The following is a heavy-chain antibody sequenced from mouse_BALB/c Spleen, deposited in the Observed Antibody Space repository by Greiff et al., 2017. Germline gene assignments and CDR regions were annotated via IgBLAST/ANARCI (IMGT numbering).Heavy chain of an antibody. V-gene: IGHV5-4*02. J-gene: IGHJ4*01. CDR1: GFTFSDYY. CDR2: ISDGGSYT. CDR3: AVYAMDY. Sequence: DVMLVESGGGLVKPGGSLKLSCAASGFTFSDYYMYWVRQTPEKRLEWVATISDGGSYTYYPDSVKGRFTISRDNAKNNLYLQMSSLKSEDTAMYYCAVYAMDYWGQGTSVTVSS.